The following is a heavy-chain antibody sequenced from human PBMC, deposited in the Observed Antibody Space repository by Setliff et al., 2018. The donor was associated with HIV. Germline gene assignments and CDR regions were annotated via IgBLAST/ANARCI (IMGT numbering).Heavy chain of an antibody. CDR2: ITPTSSFL. V-gene: IGHV3-21*01. CDR1: GFTFSTYT. Sequence: PGGSLRLSCAASGFTFSTYTMNWVRQAPGKGLEWVSFITPTSSFLKYADSVKGRFTISRDNAKNSVYLQMNSLRAEDTAIYYCVTERRVGSFNSWGPGTLVTSPQ. CDR3: VTERRVGSFNS. J-gene: IGHJ4*02.